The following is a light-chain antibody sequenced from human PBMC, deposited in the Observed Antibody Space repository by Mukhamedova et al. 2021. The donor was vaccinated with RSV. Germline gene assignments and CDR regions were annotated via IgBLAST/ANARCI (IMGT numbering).Light chain of an antibody. J-gene: IGKJ2*01. CDR2: AAS. Sequence: WYQRRVHGKAPKRLIYAASNLQSGVPSRFSGSGSGTEFTLTITSLQPEDFATYFCLQLNSNPYTFGQGTKLDIK. CDR3: LQLNSNPYT. V-gene: IGKV1-17*01.